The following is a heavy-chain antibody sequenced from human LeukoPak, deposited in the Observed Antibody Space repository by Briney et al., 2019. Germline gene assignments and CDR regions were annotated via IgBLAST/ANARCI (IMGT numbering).Heavy chain of an antibody. CDR1: GFIVTNTY. D-gene: IGHD2-2*01. CDR3: ARGPRGCGSTDCSDYFDH. Sequence: PGGSLRLSCAVSGFIVTNTYMTWVRQAPGKGLEGVSVIYSGGDTYYADSAKGRFTISRDKNTLYLQMNSLRADDTAVYYCARGPRGCGSTDCSDYFDHWGQGTLVTVSS. V-gene: IGHV3-53*01. CDR2: IYSGGDT. J-gene: IGHJ4*02.